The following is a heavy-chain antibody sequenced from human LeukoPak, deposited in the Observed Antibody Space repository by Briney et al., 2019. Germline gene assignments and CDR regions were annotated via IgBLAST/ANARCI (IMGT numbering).Heavy chain of an antibody. Sequence: SETLSLTCAVSGGSISSYYWSWIRQPPGRGLEWIGSIHYSGSTSYNSSLKSRVTMSIDTSKNQFSLKLSSVTAADTAVYYCARDSFRRGRAFDPWGQGTLVTVSS. CDR1: GGSISSYY. J-gene: IGHJ5*02. CDR3: ARDSFRRGRAFDP. CDR2: IHYSGST. V-gene: IGHV4-59*01. D-gene: IGHD1-26*01.